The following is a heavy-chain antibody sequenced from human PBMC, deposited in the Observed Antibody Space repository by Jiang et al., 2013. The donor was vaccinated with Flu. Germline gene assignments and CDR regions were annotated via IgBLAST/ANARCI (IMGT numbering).Heavy chain of an antibody. CDR2: IRNKANSYTT. D-gene: IGHD5-18*01. V-gene: IGHV3-49*04. J-gene: IGHJ4*02. CDR3: AREGLTLVDTAMGERHFDY. Sequence: GLVQPGRSLRLSCTASGFTFGDYAMSWVRQAPGKGLEWVGFIRNKANSYTTEYAASVKGRFTISRDDSKNSLYLQMNSLKTEDTAVYYCAREGLTLVDTAMGERHFDYWGQGTLVTVSS. CDR1: GFTFGDYA.